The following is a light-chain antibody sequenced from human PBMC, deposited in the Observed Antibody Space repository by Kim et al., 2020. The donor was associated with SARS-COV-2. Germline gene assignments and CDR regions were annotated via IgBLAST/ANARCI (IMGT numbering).Light chain of an antibody. CDR3: AAWDDSLRGKV. CDR1: RSNIGSNS. V-gene: IGLV1-47*02. Sequence: GQTVTTACSGSRSNIGSNSVHWFQQFPGTTPKLLIYRNNQRPSGVPDRFSGSKSGTSASLAISGLRSEDEADYYCAAWDDSLRGKVFGGGTQLTVL. CDR2: RNN. J-gene: IGLJ3*02.